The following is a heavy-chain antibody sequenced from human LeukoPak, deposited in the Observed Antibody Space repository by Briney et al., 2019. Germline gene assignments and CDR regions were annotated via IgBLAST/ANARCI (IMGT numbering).Heavy chain of an antibody. V-gene: IGHV3-7*01. CDR3: ARETSFRDCSSTSCYYYYYMDV. J-gene: IGHJ6*03. CDR1: GFTFSSYC. Sequence: GGSLRLSCAASGFTFSSYCMSWVRQAPGKGLEWVAKINQDGSEKYYVDSVKGRFTISRDNAKNSLYLQMNSLRAEDTAVYFCARETSFRDCSSTSCYYYYYMDVWGKGTTVTVSS. D-gene: IGHD2-2*01. CDR2: INQDGSEK.